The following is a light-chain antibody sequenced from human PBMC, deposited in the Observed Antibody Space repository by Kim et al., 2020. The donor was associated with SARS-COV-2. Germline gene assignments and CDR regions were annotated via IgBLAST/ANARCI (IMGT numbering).Light chain of an antibody. V-gene: IGKV3-11*01. CDR2: DAS. Sequence: EIVLTQSPATVSLSPGERATLACRASQSINIDVAWYQQKPGRAPRLLIYDASKRVSGVPARFSGSGSGIDFALTINGLEPEDFAVYYCQQPATWPPALTCGGGTKVEIK. CDR1: QSINID. J-gene: IGKJ4*01. CDR3: QQPATWPPALT.